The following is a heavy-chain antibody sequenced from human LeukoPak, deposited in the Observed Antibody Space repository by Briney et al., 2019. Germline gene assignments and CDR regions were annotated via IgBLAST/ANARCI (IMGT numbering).Heavy chain of an antibody. CDR1: GFTFSSYA. Sequence: GGSLRLSCAASGFTFSSYAMGWVRQAPGKGLEWVSAISGSGGSTYYADSVKGRFTISRDNSKNTLYLQMNSLRAEDTAVYYCARGSSGWLYYYYYYMDVWGKGTTVTVSS. CDR3: ARGSSGWLYYYYYYMDV. D-gene: IGHD6-19*01. J-gene: IGHJ6*03. V-gene: IGHV3-23*01. CDR2: ISGSGGST.